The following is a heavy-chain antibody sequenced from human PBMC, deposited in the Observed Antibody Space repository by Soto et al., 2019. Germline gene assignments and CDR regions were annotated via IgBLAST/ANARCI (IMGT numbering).Heavy chain of an antibody. J-gene: IGHJ4*02. D-gene: IGHD2-2*01. CDR1: GFTFISYA. CDR2: ISSNGGST. CDR3: VKGPPDMVVPAACDY. V-gene: IGHV3-64D*06. Sequence: VSLRLSCSASGFTFISYAIHFFRHSAFKGLEYVSAISSNGGSTYYADSVKGRFTISRDNSKNTLYLQMSSLRAEDTAVYYCVKGPPDMVVPAACDYWGQGTLVTVSS.